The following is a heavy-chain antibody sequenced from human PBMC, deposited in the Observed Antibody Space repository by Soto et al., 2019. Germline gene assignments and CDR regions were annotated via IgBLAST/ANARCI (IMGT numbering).Heavy chain of an antibody. D-gene: IGHD5-12*01. J-gene: IGHJ3*02. CDR1: GYTFTCYY. CDR3: ATSGYSGHLDAFDI. CDR2: INPNSGGT. Sequence: GASVTVACQASGYTFTCYYMHWVRQAPGQGLEWMGWINPNSGGTNYAQKFQGWVTMTRDTSISTAYMELSRLRSDDTAVYYCATSGYSGHLDAFDIWGQGTMVTVSS. V-gene: IGHV1-2*04.